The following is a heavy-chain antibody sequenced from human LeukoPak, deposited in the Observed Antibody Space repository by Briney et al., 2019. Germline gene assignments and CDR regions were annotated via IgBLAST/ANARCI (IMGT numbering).Heavy chain of an antibody. J-gene: IGHJ3*02. V-gene: IGHV4-30-4*08. CDR2: IYYSGST. Sequence: SESLSLTCTVSGGSISSGDYYWSWIRQPQGKGPEWLGYIYYSGSTYYNPSLKSRVTISVDTSKNQFSLKLSSVTAADTAVYYCARGRDYGDALGAFDIWGQGTMVTVSS. CDR1: GGSISSGDYY. D-gene: IGHD4-17*01. CDR3: ARGRDYGDALGAFDI.